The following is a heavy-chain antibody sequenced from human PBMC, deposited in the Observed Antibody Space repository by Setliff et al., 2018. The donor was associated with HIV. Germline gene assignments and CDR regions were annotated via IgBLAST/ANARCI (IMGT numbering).Heavy chain of an antibody. D-gene: IGHD6-6*01. CDR2: IYHDDNT. CDR1: GDSFSTDFHY. V-gene: IGHV4-39*02. Sequence: TLSLTCTVSGDSFSTDFHYWVWIRQPPGKGLEWVGSIYHDDNTYYNPSLKSPVAISVDTSKYQFSLKLTSVTAADTAVYYCAREDSSYHYFDYWGQGMLVTVSS. CDR3: AREDSSYHYFDY. J-gene: IGHJ4*02.